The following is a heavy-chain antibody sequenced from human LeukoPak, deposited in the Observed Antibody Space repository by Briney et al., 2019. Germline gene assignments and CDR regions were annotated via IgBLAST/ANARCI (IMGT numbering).Heavy chain of an antibody. J-gene: IGHJ4*02. CDR2: INVSGST. V-gene: IGHV4-34*01. CDR3: ARGFDIGWYTPHY. Sequence: SDTLSLTCALYGRSFSGYFWSWIRQPPGKGLEWIVEINVSGSTNYNSSLKSRVTISVDSSNNQFTLKLSSVTAADTAVDYCARGFDIGWYTPHYWGQGTLVTVSS. CDR1: GRSFSGYF. D-gene: IGHD6-19*01.